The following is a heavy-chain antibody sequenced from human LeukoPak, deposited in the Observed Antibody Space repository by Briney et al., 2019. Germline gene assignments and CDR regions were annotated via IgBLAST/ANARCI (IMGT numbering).Heavy chain of an antibody. CDR1: GFTFSSYA. CDR2: ISGSGGST. J-gene: IGHJ4*02. D-gene: IGHD4-17*01. CDR3: AINYGDEGAFDY. V-gene: IGHV3-23*01. Sequence: GGSLRLSCAASGFTFSSYAMSWVRQAPGKGLEWVSAISGSGGSTYYADSVKGRFTISRDKSKNTLYLQMNSLRAEDTAVYYCAINYGDEGAFDYWGQGTLVTVSS.